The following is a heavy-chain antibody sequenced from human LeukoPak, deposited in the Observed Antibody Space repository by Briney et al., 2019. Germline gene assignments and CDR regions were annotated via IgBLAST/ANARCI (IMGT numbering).Heavy chain of an antibody. CDR3: ARKTRDAFDI. CDR2: IYYSGST. Sequence: SETLPLTCTVSGDXISGNYCTWIRQHPGKGLEWIGYIYYSGSTYYNPSLKSRVTISVDTSKNQFSLKLSSVTAADTAVYYCARKTRDAFDIWGQGTMVTVSS. V-gene: IGHV4-31*03. J-gene: IGHJ3*02. CDR1: GDXISGNY.